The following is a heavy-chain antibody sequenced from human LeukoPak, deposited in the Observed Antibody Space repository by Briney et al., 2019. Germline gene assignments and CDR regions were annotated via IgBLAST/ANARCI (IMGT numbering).Heavy chain of an antibody. J-gene: IGHJ3*02. CDR2: IYHRGST. Sequence: SETLSLTCTVSGGSINISYWSWIRQPPGKGLEWIGCIYHRGSTNYNPSLKSRITVSVDTSKNQFSLKVTSVTAADTAVYYCARSGVFSGYDAFDIWGQGTMVTVSS. D-gene: IGHD3-9*01. CDR3: ARSGVFSGYDAFDI. V-gene: IGHV4-59*08. CDR1: GGSINISY.